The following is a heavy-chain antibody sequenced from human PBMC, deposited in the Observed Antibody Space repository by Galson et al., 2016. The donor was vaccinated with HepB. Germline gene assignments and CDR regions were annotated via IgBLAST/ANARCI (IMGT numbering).Heavy chain of an antibody. CDR2: IYSSGNT. Sequence: TLSLTCSVSDGSPRSDNYYWNWIRQPAGKGLQWTGRIYSSGNTNYHPPLKSRVTISLDTSKTQFSLRLNAVTAADTAVYFCARGDSSYCNGGKCQNYAMDVWGKGTTVIVSS. V-gene: IGHV4-61*02. CDR1: DGSPRSDNYY. CDR3: ARGDSSYCNGGKCQNYAMDV. D-gene: IGHD2-15*01. J-gene: IGHJ6*04.